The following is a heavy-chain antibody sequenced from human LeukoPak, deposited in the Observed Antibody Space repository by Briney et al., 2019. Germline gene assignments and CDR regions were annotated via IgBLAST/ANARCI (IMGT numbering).Heavy chain of an antibody. Sequence: PSETLSLTCTVSGGSISSSSYYWGWIRQPPGKGLEWIGSIYYSGSTYYNPSLKSRVTISVDTSKNQFSLKLSSVTAADTAVYYCARHPGVMEGDYSPIFDYWGQGTLVTVSS. V-gene: IGHV4-39*01. CDR3: ARHPGVMEGDYSPIFDY. CDR1: GGSISSSSYY. CDR2: IYYSGST. J-gene: IGHJ4*02. D-gene: IGHD4-11*01.